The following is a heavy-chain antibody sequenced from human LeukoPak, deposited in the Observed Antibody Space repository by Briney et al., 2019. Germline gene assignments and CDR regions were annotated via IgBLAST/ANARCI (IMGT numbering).Heavy chain of an antibody. J-gene: IGHJ6*03. D-gene: IGHD5-24*01. V-gene: IGHV1-46*01. Sequence: ASVKVSCKASGYTFTNYYMHWVRQAPGQGLEWMGIIDPSGGSTTYAQKFQGRVTMTRDTSTNTVYMELTSLRSEDTAMHYCARDLTQMATISPNYYYYMDVWGKGTTVTVSS. CDR1: GYTFTNYY. CDR2: IDPSGGST. CDR3: ARDLTQMATISPNYYYYMDV.